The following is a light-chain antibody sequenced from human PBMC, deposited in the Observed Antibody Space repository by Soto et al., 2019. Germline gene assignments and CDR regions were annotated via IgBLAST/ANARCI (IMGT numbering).Light chain of an antibody. V-gene: IGLV2-23*02. CDR2: EVI. CDR3: CSFAGSSTFYV. J-gene: IGLJ1*01. CDR1: SSDVGSYNL. Sequence: QSALTQPASVSGSPGQSITISCTGTSSDVGSYNLVSWYQQHPGKAPKLMIYEVIKWPSGVSNRFSGSKSGNTASLTISGLQAEDEADYYCCSFAGSSTFYVFGTGTQLTVL.